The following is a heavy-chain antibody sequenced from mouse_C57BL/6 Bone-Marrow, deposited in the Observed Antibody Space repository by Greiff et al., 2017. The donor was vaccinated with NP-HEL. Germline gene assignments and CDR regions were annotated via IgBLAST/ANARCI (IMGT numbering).Heavy chain of an antibody. CDR1: GYTFTSYW. D-gene: IGHD1-1*01. CDR3: ARRGIYYYGRDYAMDY. Sequence: QVQLQQPGAELVKPGASVKLSCKASGYTFTSYWMHWVKQRPGRGLEWIGWIDPNSGGTKYNEKFKSKATLTVDKPSSTAYMQLSSLTSEDSAVYYCARRGIYYYGRDYAMDYWGQGTSVTVSA. J-gene: IGHJ4*01. V-gene: IGHV1-72*01. CDR2: IDPNSGGT.